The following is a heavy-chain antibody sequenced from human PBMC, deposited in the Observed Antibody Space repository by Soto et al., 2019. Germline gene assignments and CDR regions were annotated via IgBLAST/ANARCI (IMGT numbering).Heavy chain of an antibody. J-gene: IGHJ5*02. CDR1: GFTFSSYW. CDR3: ARVQIGVVPAAPNWFDP. V-gene: IGHV3-7*01. D-gene: IGHD2-2*01. CDR2: IKQDGSEK. Sequence: PGGSLRLSCAASGFTFSSYWMSWVRQAPGKGLEWVANIKQDGSEKYYVDSVKGRFTISRDNAKNSLYLQMNSLRAEDTAVYYCARVQIGVVPAAPNWFDPWGQGTLVTVSS.